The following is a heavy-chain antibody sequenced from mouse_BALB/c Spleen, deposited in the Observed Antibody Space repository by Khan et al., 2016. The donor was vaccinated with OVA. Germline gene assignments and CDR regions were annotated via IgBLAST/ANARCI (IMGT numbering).Heavy chain of an antibody. CDR1: GYTLTSYW. J-gene: IGHJ4*01. V-gene: IGHV1S41*01. D-gene: IGHD1-1*01. CDR2: IGSGRGST. CDR3: ARENYSGSTYYAMDY. Sequence: DLVKPGASVKLSCQASGYTLTSYWINWIKQRPGQGLEWIGRIGSGRGSTYYNEMLKGKATLTVDTSSRPAYIQLSSLSSEDSAVYFCARENYSGSTYYAMDYWGQGTSVTVSS.